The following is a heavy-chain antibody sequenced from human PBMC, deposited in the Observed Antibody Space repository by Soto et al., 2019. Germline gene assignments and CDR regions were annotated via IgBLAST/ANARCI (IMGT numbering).Heavy chain of an antibody. CDR1: GYTFTSYD. D-gene: IGHD2-15*01. Sequence: ASVKVSCKASGYTFTSYDINWVRQATGQGLEWMGWMNPNSGNTGYAQKFQGRVTMTRNTSISTAYMELSSLRSEDTAVYYCARGGSDVVVVAATSGPWGQGTLVTVSS. CDR2: MNPNSGNT. J-gene: IGHJ5*02. CDR3: ARGGSDVVVVAATSGP. V-gene: IGHV1-8*01.